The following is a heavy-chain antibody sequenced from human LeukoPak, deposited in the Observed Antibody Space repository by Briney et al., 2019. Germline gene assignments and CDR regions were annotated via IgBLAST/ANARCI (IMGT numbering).Heavy chain of an antibody. V-gene: IGHV4-59*12. Sequence: PSETLSLTCTVSGGSISSYYWSWIRQPPGKGLEWIGYIYYSGSTNYNPSLKSRVTISVDTSKNQFSLKLSSVTAADTAVYYCAGTTVTKVDYWGQGTLVTVSS. D-gene: IGHD4-17*01. J-gene: IGHJ4*02. CDR3: AGTTVTKVDY. CDR1: GGSISSYY. CDR2: IYYSGST.